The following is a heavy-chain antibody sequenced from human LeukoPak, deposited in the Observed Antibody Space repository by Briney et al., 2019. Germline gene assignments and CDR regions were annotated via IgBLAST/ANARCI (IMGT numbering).Heavy chain of an antibody. Sequence: PGGSLRLSCAASGFTFSSYAMHWVRQAPGKGLEWVEVISYDGSNKYYADSVKGRFTISRDNSKNTLYLQMNSLRAEDTAVYYCARDNLAVAAPDCWGQGTLVTVSS. J-gene: IGHJ4*02. V-gene: IGHV3-30*01. D-gene: IGHD6-19*01. CDR1: GFTFSSYA. CDR2: ISYDGSNK. CDR3: ARDNLAVAAPDC.